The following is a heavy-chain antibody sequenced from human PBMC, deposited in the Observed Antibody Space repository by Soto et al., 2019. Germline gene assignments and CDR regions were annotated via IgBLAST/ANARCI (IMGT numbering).Heavy chain of an antibody. CDR2: ISYDGRNQ. CDR3: AKGGSSSARYFDS. J-gene: IGHJ4*02. CDR1: GFTFSGYG. D-gene: IGHD1-26*01. V-gene: IGHV3-30*18. Sequence: QVQVVESGGGVVQPGRSLRLSCAASGFTFSGYGMHWVRQAPGKGLEWVAVISYDGRNQYYADSVKGRFTVSKDNSKSTLYLQMNSLGVEDSAVYYCAKGGSSSARYFDSWGQGTLVTVSS.